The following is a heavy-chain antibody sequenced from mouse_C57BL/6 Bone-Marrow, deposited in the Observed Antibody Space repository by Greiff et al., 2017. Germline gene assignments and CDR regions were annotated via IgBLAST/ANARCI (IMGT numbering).Heavy chain of an antibody. CDR2: IDPENGDT. J-gene: IGHJ4*01. V-gene: IGHV14-4*01. D-gene: IGHD2-13*01. CDR3: TTRLYAMDY. Sequence: EVQRVESGAELVRPGASVKLSCTASGFNIKDDYMHWVKQRPEQGLEWIGWIDPENGDTEYASKFQGKATITADTSSNTAYLQLSSLTSEDTAVYYCTTRLYAMDYWGQGTSVTVSS. CDR1: GFNIKDDY.